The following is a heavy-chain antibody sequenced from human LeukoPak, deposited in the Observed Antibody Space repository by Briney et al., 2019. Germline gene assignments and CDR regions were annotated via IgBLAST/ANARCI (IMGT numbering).Heavy chain of an antibody. V-gene: IGHV4-59*01. J-gene: IGHJ6*03. CDR3: ARVEEGYGSGRRENYYYYYMDV. Sequence: SETLSLTCTVSGGSSSSYYWSWIRQPPGKGLEWIGYIYYSGSTNYNPSLKSRVTISVDTSKNQFSLKLSSVTAADTAVYYCARVEEGYGSGRRENYYYYYMDVWGKGTTVTISS. CDR2: IYYSGST. CDR1: GGSSSSYY. D-gene: IGHD3-10*01.